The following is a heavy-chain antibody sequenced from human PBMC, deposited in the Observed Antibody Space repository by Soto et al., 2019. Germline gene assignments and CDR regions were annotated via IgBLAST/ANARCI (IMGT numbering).Heavy chain of an antibody. J-gene: IGHJ6*02. CDR3: AKEGGLPRCCWGGGMDV. CDR1: GFTFSSYG. Sequence: QVQLVESGGGVVQPGRSLRLSCAASGFTFSSYGMHWVRQAPGKGLEWVAVISYDGSNKYYADSVKGRFTISRDDSKNRLYMRVNRMRVADTAVYYCAKEGGLPRCCWGGGMDVWGQGTTVTVSS. D-gene: IGHD3-16*01. V-gene: IGHV3-30*18. CDR2: ISYDGSNK.